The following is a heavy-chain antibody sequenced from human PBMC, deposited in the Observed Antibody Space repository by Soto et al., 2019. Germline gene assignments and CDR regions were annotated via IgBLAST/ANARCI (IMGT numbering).Heavy chain of an antibody. D-gene: IGHD1-7*01. CDR2: ISAYNGNT. V-gene: IGHV1-18*01. CDR1: GYTFTSYG. CDR3: ARDLLELRVYYYGMDV. J-gene: IGHJ6*02. Sequence: QVQLVQSGAEVKKSGASVKVSCKASGYTFTSYGISWVRQAPGQGLEWMGWISAYNGNTNYAQKLQGRVTMTTDTSTSTAYMELRSLRSDDTAVYYCARDLLELRVYYYGMDVWGQGTTVTVSS.